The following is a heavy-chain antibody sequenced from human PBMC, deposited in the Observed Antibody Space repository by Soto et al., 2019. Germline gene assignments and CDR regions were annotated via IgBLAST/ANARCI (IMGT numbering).Heavy chain of an antibody. CDR2: ISAYNGNT. V-gene: IGHV1-18*01. CDR3: ARTTYCRGGSCYSAFDI. Sequence: ASVKVSCKASGYTFTSYGISWVRQAPGQGLEWMGWISAYNGNTNYAQKLQGRVTMTTDTSTSTAYMELRSLRSDDTAVYYCARTTYCRGGSCYSAFDIWGQGTMGTVS. CDR1: GYTFTSYG. D-gene: IGHD2-15*01. J-gene: IGHJ3*02.